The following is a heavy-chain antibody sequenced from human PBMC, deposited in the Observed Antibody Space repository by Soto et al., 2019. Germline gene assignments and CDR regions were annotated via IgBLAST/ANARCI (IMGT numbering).Heavy chain of an antibody. CDR2: ISENGGSRGGT. J-gene: IGHJ4*01. Sequence: PGGSLRLSCAASGFTFNNSAMTWVRQAPGQGLEWVASISENGGSRGGTYYADSVKGRFTISRDNSKNTLYLQVDSLTGADTAVYYCASEKAVVLAPLGIWGQGALVTVSS. CDR1: GFTFNNSA. V-gene: IGHV3-23*01. CDR3: ASEKAVVLAPLGI. D-gene: IGHD3-16*01.